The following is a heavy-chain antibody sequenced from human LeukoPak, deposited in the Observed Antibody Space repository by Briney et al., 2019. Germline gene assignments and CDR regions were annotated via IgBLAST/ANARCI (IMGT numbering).Heavy chain of an antibody. CDR2: IDPDGSEK. CDR3: ARIYYFGDNNWRYFDN. D-gene: IGHD3-10*01. Sequence: GGSLRLSCAASGFTFNSYWMSWVRQAPGKGLEWVANIDPDGSEKQYGDSVKGRFTTSRDNAKNSLHLQMNSLGAEDTAIYYCARIYYFGDNNWRYFDNWGQGTLVTVSS. J-gene: IGHJ4*02. CDR1: GFTFNSYW. V-gene: IGHV3-7*01.